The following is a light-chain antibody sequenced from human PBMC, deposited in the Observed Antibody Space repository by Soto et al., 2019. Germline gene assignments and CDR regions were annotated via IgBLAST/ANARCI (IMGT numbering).Light chain of an antibody. CDR3: LQDYNYPWT. Sequence: AIQMTQSPSSLSASVGDRVTITCRASQAIRNDLGWYQQKPGKAPKLLIYATSSLQSGVPSRFSGSGSGTDFTLTISSLQPEDFATYYCLQDYNYPWTFGKGTKVEIK. V-gene: IGKV1-6*01. CDR2: ATS. J-gene: IGKJ1*01. CDR1: QAIRND.